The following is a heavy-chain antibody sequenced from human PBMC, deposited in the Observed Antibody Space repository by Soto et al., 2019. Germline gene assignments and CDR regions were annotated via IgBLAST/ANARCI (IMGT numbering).Heavy chain of an antibody. J-gene: IGHJ4*02. V-gene: IGHV3-33*01. CDR3: ARERYSSGWFIDY. D-gene: IGHD6-19*01. CDR2: IWYDGSNK. Sequence: GGSLRLSCAASGFTFSSYGMHWVRQAPGKGLEWVAVIWYDGSNKYYADSVKGRFTISRDNSKNTLYLQMNSLRAEDTAVYYCARERYSSGWFIDYWGQGTLVTVSS. CDR1: GFTFSSYG.